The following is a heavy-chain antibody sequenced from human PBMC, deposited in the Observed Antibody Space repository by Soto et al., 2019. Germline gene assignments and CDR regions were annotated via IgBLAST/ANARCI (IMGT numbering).Heavy chain of an antibody. V-gene: IGHV5-51*01. CDR2: IYPGDSDT. D-gene: IGHD4-17*01. J-gene: IGHJ6*02. CDR1: GYSFTIYW. CDR3: SRHRXGTTVDYGDYYYYGMDV. Sequence: PGESLKISCKGSGYSFTIYWIGWVRQMPGKGLEWMGIIYPGDSDTRYSPSFQGQVTISADKSISTAYLQWSSLKASDTAMYYCSRHRXGTTVDYGDYYYYGMDVWGQGTTVTVSS.